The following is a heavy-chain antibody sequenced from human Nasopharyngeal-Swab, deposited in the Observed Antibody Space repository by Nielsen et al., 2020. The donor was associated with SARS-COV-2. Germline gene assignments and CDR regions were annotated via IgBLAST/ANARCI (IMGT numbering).Heavy chain of an antibody. D-gene: IGHD6-13*01. CDR2: ISASGRAT. CDR3: AARYSSSWWDAFDI. CDR1: GFSLNRYA. J-gene: IGHJ3*02. Sequence: GESLKISCVAFGFSLNRYAMIWVRQAPGKGLEWVSGISASGRATYYADSVEGRLTISRDNAKNSLYLQMNSLRAEDTAVYYCAARYSSSWWDAFDIWGQGAVVTVSS. V-gene: IGHV3-23*01.